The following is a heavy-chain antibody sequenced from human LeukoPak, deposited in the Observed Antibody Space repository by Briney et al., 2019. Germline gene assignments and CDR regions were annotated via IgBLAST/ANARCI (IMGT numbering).Heavy chain of an antibody. Sequence: GGSLRLSCAASGFTFSSYDMSWVRQAPGKGLEWVSSISVDGGSTYYANSVKGRFTISRDNAGNTLYLQMNRLRAEDTAKYYCAASGTYYKGGYWGQGTLVTVSS. V-gene: IGHV3-23*01. CDR1: GFTFSSYD. CDR2: ISVDGGST. J-gene: IGHJ4*02. D-gene: IGHD3-10*01. CDR3: AASGTYYKGGY.